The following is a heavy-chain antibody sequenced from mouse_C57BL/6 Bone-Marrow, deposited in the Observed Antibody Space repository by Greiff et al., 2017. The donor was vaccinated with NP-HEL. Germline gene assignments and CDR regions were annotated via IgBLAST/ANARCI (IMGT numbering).Heavy chain of an antibody. CDR3: AREGLGRYFDY. Sequence: EVQLQQSGPGMVKPSQSLSLTCTVTGYSITSGYDWHWIRHFPGNKLEWMGYISYSGSTNYNPSLKSRISITHDTSKNHFFLKLNSVTTEDTATYYCAREGLGRYFDYWGQGTTLTVSS. V-gene: IGHV3-1*01. CDR1: GYSITSGYD. J-gene: IGHJ2*01. D-gene: IGHD4-1*01. CDR2: ISYSGST.